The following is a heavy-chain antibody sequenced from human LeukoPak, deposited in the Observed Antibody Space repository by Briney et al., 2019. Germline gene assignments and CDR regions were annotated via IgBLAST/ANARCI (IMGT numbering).Heavy chain of an antibody. CDR3: AQSRNYDILTNRFDY. V-gene: IGHV3-9*01. Sequence: GRSLRLSCAASGFTFDDYAMHWVRQAPGKGLEWVSGIGWNSDSIGYADSVKGRFTISRDNANNSLYLQMNSLRAEDTALYYCAQSRNYDILTNRFDYWGQGTLVTVSS. D-gene: IGHD3-9*01. CDR2: IGWNSDSI. CDR1: GFTFDDYA. J-gene: IGHJ4*02.